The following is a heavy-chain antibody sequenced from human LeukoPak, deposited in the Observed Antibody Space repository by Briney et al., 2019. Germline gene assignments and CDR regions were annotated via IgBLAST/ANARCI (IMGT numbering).Heavy chain of an antibody. V-gene: IGHV4-59*08. Sequence: PSETLSLTCTVSGGSISSYYWSWIRQPPGKGLEWIGYIYYSGSTNYNPSLKSRVTISVDTSKNQFSLKLSSVTAADTAVYYCARHSLVTTYTYYFDYWGQGILVTVSS. CDR1: GGSISSYY. D-gene: IGHD4-17*01. CDR2: IYYSGST. CDR3: ARHSLVTTYTYYFDY. J-gene: IGHJ4*02.